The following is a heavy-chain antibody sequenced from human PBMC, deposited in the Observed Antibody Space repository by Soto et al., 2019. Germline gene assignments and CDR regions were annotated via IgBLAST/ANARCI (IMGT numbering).Heavy chain of an antibody. CDR2: ISYDGSNK. V-gene: IGHV3-30-3*01. CDR1: GFTFSSYA. D-gene: IGHD3-3*01. J-gene: IGHJ6*02. CDR3: ARDYYDFWSGYYSYYYYYGMDV. Sequence: PGGSLRLSCAASGFTFSSYAMHWVRQAPGKGLEWVAVISYDGSNKYYADSVKGRFTISRDNSKNTLYLQMNSLRAEDTAVYYCARDYYDFWSGYYSYYYYYGMDVWGQGTTVTVSS.